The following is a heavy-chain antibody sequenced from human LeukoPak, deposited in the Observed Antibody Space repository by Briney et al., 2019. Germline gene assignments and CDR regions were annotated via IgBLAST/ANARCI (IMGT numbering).Heavy chain of an antibody. D-gene: IGHD4-11*01. CDR1: GYTFTGYY. CDR2: MNPNNAGT. V-gene: IGHV1-2*02. J-gene: IGHJ4*02. CDR3: ARGGGADYSKGEWN. Sequence: GASVKVSCKASGYTFTGYYMHWVRQAPRQGLELIGWMNPNNAGTNYAQRFQGRVTVTRDTYISTAYMGLSRLRSDDTDVYYCARGGGADYSKGEWNWGQGTLVNVSS.